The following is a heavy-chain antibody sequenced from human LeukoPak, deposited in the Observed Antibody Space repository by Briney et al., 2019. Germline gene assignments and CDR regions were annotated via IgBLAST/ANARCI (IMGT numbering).Heavy chain of an antibody. CDR2: INTNTGNP. CDR3: ARDSREDYFDY. V-gene: IGHV7-4-1*02. Sequence: ASVKVSCKASRYSFTRYSINWVRQAPGQGLEWMGRINTNTGNPTYAQGFTGRFVFSLDTSVTTAYLQISSLEAEDTAVFYCARDSREDYFDYWGREPWSPSPQ. J-gene: IGHJ4*02. CDR1: RYSFTRYS. D-gene: IGHD1-26*01.